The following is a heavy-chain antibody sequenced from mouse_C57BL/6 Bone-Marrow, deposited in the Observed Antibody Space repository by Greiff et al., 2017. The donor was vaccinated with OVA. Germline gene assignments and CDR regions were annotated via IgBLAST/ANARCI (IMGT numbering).Heavy chain of an antibody. D-gene: IGHD1-1*01. V-gene: IGHV14-4*01. CDR1: GFNIKDDY. CDR3: TTDYGSSYPYWYFDV. J-gene: IGHJ1*03. CDR2: IDPENGDT. Sequence: EVQLQQSGAELVRPGASVKLSCTASGFNIKDDYMHWVKQRPEQGLEWIGWIDPENGDTEYASKFQGKATITADTSSNTAYLQLSSLTSEDTAVYYCTTDYGSSYPYWYFDVWGTGTTVTVSS.